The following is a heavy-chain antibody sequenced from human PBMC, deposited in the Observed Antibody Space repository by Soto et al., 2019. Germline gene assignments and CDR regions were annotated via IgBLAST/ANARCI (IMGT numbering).Heavy chain of an antibody. Sequence: QVQLEQSGAEVKKPGASVKVSCKASGYTFTEYYIHWVRQAPEQGLVWMGWINPNSGGTKYAQNFQGWVTLTSDTPISTAYMELSSLKSDDKAGYYCARRLGGGGDYYYGMDVWGQGTTVTVSS. CDR2: INPNSGGT. V-gene: IGHV1-2*04. CDR1: GYTFTEYY. CDR3: ARRLGGGGDYYYGMDV. D-gene: IGHD3-10*01. J-gene: IGHJ6*02.